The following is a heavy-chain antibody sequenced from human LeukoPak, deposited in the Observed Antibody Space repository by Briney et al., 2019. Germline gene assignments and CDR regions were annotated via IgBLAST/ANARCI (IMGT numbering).Heavy chain of an antibody. D-gene: IGHD2-8*02. CDR3: ARVRADVDTGGFYLSDY. CDR2: INHDGST. Sequence: PSETLSLTCALYGGSFSGYHWSWIRQPPGKGLEWIGEINHDGSTNYNPSLRSRVTISVDTSKNQFSLKLSAVTAADTAGYFCARVRADVDTGGFYLSDYWGQGTLVTVSS. V-gene: IGHV4-34*01. CDR1: GGSFSGYH. J-gene: IGHJ4*02.